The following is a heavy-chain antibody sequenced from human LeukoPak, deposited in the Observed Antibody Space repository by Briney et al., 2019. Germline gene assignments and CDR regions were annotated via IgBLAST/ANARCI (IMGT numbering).Heavy chain of an antibody. V-gene: IGHV3-7*01. J-gene: IGHJ5*02. Sequence: GGSLRLPCGASGFTFRSHWMSGVRQAPGKGLEWVANIKQDGSEKHYVDSVKGRFTISRHNAKNSLYLQMNSLRAEDTAVYYWSRNRLVGGFDPWGQGTLVTVSS. CDR1: GFTFRSHW. CDR2: IKQDGSEK. D-gene: IGHD1-14*01. CDR3: SRNRLVGGFDP.